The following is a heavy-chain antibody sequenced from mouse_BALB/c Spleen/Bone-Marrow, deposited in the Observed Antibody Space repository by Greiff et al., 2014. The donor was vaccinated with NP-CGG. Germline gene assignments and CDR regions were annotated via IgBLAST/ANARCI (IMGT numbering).Heavy chain of an antibody. CDR2: ISNGGGST. D-gene: IGHD1-1*01. CDR3: ARHGGSRGYYFDY. Sequence: VQLKESGGGLVQPGGSLKLSCAVSGFTFSSYTMSWVRQTPEKRLEWVAYISNGGGSTYYPDTVKGRFTISRDNAKNTLYLQMSSLKSEDTAMYYCARHGGSRGYYFDYWGQGTTLTVSS. J-gene: IGHJ2*01. CDR1: GFTFSSYT. V-gene: IGHV5-12-2*01.